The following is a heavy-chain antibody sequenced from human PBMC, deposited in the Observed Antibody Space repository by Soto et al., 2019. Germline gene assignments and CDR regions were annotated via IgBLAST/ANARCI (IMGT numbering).Heavy chain of an antibody. Sequence: QVQLQESGPGLVKPSQTLSLTCTVSGGSISSGGYYWSWIRQHQGKGLEWIGYIYYSGSTYYNPSLKSRVTISVDTSKNQFSLKLSSVTAADTAVYYCARGSSGDYEGPWFDPWGQGTLVTVSS. CDR2: IYYSGST. CDR1: GGSISSGGYY. CDR3: ARGSSGDYEGPWFDP. D-gene: IGHD4-17*01. J-gene: IGHJ5*02. V-gene: IGHV4-31*03.